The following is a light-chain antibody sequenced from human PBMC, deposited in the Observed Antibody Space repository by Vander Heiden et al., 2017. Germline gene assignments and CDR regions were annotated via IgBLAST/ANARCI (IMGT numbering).Light chain of an antibody. CDR1: FCLVSTSFH. CDR2: NTN. CDR3: VLYMGNGIWV. V-gene: IGLV8-61*01. J-gene: IGLJ3*02. Sequence: QTVVTQEPSFSVSPGGTVTLTCGLTFCLVSTSFHPSWYQQTPGQAPRTLIYNTNTRSSGVPDRFSGSILGNKAALTITGAQPDDECDYYCVLYMGNGIWVFGGGTKLTVL.